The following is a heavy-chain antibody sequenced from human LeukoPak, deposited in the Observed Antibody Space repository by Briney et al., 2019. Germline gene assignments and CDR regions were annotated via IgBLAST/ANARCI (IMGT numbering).Heavy chain of an antibody. J-gene: IGHJ4*02. CDR1: GYTFTGYY. V-gene: IGHV1-2*02. CDR2: INPNSGGT. Sequence: ASVKVSCKASGYTFTGYYMHWARQAPGQGLEWMGWINPNSGGTNYAQKFQGRVTMTRDTSISTAYMELSRLRSDDTAVYYCARASGYYDFWSGFIDYWGQGTLVTVSS. CDR3: ARASGYYDFWSGFIDY. D-gene: IGHD3-3*01.